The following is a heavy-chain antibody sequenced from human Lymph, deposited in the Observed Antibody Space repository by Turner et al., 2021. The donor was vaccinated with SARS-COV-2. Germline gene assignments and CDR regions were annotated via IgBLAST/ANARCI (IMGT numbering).Heavy chain of an antibody. CDR1: GFTFSTYA. CDR3: ARYGSGGYFYYGLDV. V-gene: IGHV3-30*04. J-gene: IGHJ6*02. D-gene: IGHD3-10*01. CDR2: ISYDGSNK. Sequence: QVQLVESGGGVVQPGRSLRLSCAASGFTFSTYAIHWVRQAAGKGLEWVAVISYDGSNKYYVDSVKGRFTISRDNSKNTLYLQMNSLRAEDTAVYYCARYGSGGYFYYGLDVWGQGTTVTVSS.